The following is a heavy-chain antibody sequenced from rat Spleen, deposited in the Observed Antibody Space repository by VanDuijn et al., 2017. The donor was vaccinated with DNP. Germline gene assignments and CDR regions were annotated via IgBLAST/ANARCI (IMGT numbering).Heavy chain of an antibody. J-gene: IGHJ3*01. CDR1: GFTFSNYG. CDR3: ATQNRDSYAHAY. Sequence: EVQLVESGGGLVQPGRSLKLSCAASGFTFSNYGMHWIRQAPTKGLEWVATISTSGGSTYYGDSVKGRFTISRDNAKSTLYLQMDSLRSEDTATYYGATQNRDSYAHAYWGQGTLVTVSS. V-gene: IGHV5-19*01. CDR2: ISTSGGST. D-gene: IGHD1-12*01.